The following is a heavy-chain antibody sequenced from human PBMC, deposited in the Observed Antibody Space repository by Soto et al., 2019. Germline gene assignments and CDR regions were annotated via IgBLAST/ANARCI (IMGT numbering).Heavy chain of an antibody. J-gene: IGHJ6*03. Sequence: EVQLVESGGCLVQPGGSLRLSCAASGFTFSSYNMNWVRQAPGKGLEWISDISLSSSTIFYADSVKGRFTISRDNAKNSLYLQMNRLRAEDTAVYYCARDSRNYYYYMDVWGKGTTVTVSS. V-gene: IGHV3-48*01. CDR2: ISLSSSTI. CDR3: ARDSRNYYYYMDV. CDR1: GFTFSSYN.